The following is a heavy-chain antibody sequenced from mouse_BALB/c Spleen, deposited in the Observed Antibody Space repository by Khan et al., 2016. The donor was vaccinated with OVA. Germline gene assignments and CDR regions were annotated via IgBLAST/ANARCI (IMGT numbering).Heavy chain of an antibody. V-gene: IGHV1-31*01. CDR3: ARHGSTSWFPY. Sequence: VQLKESGPELMKPGASVKISCKASGYSFTSYYIHWVKQSHGKTLEWIGYIDPFNGGSTYNQKFKVKATLTVDKSSNTAYMHLTSLTSEDSAVYYWARHGSTSWFPYGGQGTLVTVSA. J-gene: IGHJ3*01. CDR2: IDPFNGGS. D-gene: IGHD1-1*01. CDR1: GYSFTSYY.